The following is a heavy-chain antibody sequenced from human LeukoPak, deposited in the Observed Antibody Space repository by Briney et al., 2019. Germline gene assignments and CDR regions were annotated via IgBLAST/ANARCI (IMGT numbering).Heavy chain of an antibody. J-gene: IGHJ4*02. Sequence: ASVKVSCKASGGTFSSYAISWVRQAPGQGLEWMGGIIPIFGTANYAQKFQGRVTITTDESTSTAYMELSSLRSEDTAVYYCARGDFESGYSYGTLDYWGQGTLVTVSS. V-gene: IGHV1-69*05. CDR3: ARGDFESGYSYGTLDY. CDR1: GGTFSSYA. CDR2: IIPIFGTA. D-gene: IGHD5-18*01.